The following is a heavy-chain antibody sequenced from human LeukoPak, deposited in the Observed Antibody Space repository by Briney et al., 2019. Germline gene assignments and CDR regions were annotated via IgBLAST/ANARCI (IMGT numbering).Heavy chain of an antibody. Sequence: GGSLRLSCAASGFTFDDYAMHWVRQVPGKGLEWVSGISWNSGSIGYADSVKGRFTISRDNAKNSLYLQMNSLRAEDTALYYCAKDMTYSGSFRTFDYWGQGTLVTVSS. CDR1: GFTFDDYA. CDR2: ISWNSGSI. D-gene: IGHD1-26*01. V-gene: IGHV3-9*01. CDR3: AKDMTYSGSFRTFDY. J-gene: IGHJ4*02.